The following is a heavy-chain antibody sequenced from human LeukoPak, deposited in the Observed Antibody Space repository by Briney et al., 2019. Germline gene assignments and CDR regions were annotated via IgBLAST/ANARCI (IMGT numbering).Heavy chain of an antibody. CDR3: ARIGLGLVMSEPRAGAAFDI. D-gene: IGHD6-19*01. V-gene: IGHV1-18*01. Sequence: ASVKVSCKASGYTFTNSAMRWVRPAPGQGPEWVGWISAFNGNTNYAQRFQDRVTMTTDTSTTTAYVELTSLASDDTAVYYCARIGLGLVMSEPRAGAAFDIWGQGTMVTVSS. CDR1: GYTFTNSA. CDR2: ISAFNGNT. J-gene: IGHJ3*02.